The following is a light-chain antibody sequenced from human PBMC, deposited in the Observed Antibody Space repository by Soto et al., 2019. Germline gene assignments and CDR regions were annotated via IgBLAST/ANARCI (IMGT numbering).Light chain of an antibody. V-gene: IGKV1-5*03. CDR1: QSISVW. J-gene: IGKJ4*01. CDR2: KAS. CDR3: QQSNSYPLT. Sequence: DIQMTQSPSTLSASVGDRVTITCRASQSISVWLAWYQQKPGKAPNLLIYKASTLESGVPSRFSGSGSGTEFTLTISSLHPDDFATYYCQQSNSYPLTIGGGTKVEIK.